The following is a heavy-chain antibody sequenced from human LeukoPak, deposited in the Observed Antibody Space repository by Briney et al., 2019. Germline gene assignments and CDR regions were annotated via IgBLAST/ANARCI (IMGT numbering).Heavy chain of an antibody. CDR3: ARVGGIAAAYGMDV. D-gene: IGHD6-13*01. Sequence: GGSLRLSCAASGFTFVGNAVTWVRQAPGKGLEWVSSISSSSSYIYYADSVKGRFTISRDNAKNSLYLQMNSLRAEDTAVYYCARVGGIAAAYGMDVWGQGTTVTVSS. J-gene: IGHJ6*02. CDR1: GFTFVGNA. CDR2: ISSSSSYI. V-gene: IGHV3-21*01.